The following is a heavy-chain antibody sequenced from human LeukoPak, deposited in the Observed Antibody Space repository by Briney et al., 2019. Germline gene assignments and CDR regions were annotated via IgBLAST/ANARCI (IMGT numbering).Heavy chain of an antibody. D-gene: IGHD3-22*01. Sequence: GGSLRLSCAASGFTLSSFGMHWVRQAPGKGLEWVAVIPYDASNEYYTASVKGRFTTSRDNSTNTLYLQMNRLRPEDTAVYYCAKDGLYDSTGHSHYFDYWGQGTLVTVSS. CDR1: GFTLSSFG. CDR3: AKDGLYDSTGHSHYFDY. V-gene: IGHV3-30*18. J-gene: IGHJ4*02. CDR2: IPYDASNE.